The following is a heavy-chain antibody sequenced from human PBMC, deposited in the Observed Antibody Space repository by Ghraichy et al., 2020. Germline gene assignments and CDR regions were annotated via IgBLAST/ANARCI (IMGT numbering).Heavy chain of an antibody. CDR1: GFTFDDYA. CDR3: AKDISRLGSYPDY. V-gene: IGHV3-9*01. D-gene: IGHD1-26*01. J-gene: IGHJ4*02. Sequence: LSLTCAASGFTFDDYAMHWVRQAPGKGLEWVSGISWNSGSIGYADSVKGRFTISRDNAKNSLYLQMNSLRAEDTALYYCAKDISRLGSYPDYWGQGTLVTVSS. CDR2: ISWNSGSI.